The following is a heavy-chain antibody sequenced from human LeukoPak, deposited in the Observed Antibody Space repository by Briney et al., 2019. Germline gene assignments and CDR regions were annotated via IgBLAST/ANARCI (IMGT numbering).Heavy chain of an antibody. J-gene: IGHJ4*02. CDR2: INPNGGST. D-gene: IGHD4-23*01. V-gene: IGHV1-46*01. CDR1: GGTFSSYA. CDR3: ARTLKDSGNNF. Sequence: GSVKVSCKASGGTFSSYAISWVRQAPGQGLEWMGIINPNGGSTIYAQNFQGRVTMTRDTSASTVYMELSSLGSEDTAVYYCARTLKDSGNNFWGQGTLVTVSS.